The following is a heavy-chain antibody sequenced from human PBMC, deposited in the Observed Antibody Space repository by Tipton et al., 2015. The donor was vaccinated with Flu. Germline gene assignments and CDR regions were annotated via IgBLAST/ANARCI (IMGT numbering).Heavy chain of an antibody. CDR3: VRFGAGGSCESE. D-gene: IGHD3-16*01. J-gene: IGHJ1*01. Sequence: GLVKPSETLSLTCTVSGGSISNYYWTWIRQPPGKALEWIGYIDSSGSTHYGDNTNYNPSLKGRVTISVDTSKSQFSLKLASVTAADTAVYYCVRFGAGGSCESEWGQDTLVTVSS. V-gene: IGHV4-4*08. CDR1: GGSISNYY. CDR2: IDSSGST.